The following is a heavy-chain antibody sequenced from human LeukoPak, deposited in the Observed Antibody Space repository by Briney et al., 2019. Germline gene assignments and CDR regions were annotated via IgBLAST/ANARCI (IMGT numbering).Heavy chain of an antibody. CDR3: ARGLPYYYDSSGYYYFDY. V-gene: IGHV1-8*01. Sequence: ASVKVSCKASGYTFTSYEINWVRQATGQGLEWMGWMNPNSGNTVYAQKLQGRVTMTTDTSTSTAYMELRSLRSDDTAVYYCARGLPYYYDSSGYYYFDYWGQGTLVTVSS. D-gene: IGHD3-22*01. CDR1: GYTFTSYE. CDR2: MNPNSGNT. J-gene: IGHJ4*02.